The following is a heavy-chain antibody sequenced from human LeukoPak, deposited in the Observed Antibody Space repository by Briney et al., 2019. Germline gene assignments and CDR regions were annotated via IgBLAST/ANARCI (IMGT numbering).Heavy chain of an antibody. V-gene: IGHV3-23*01. J-gene: IGHJ4*02. CDR2: ISGSGGST. CDR1: GFTFSSYA. D-gene: IGHD4-11*01. Sequence: GGSLRLSCAASGFTFSSYAMSWVRQAPGKGLEWVSAISGSGGSTYYADSVKGRFTISRDNSKNTLYLQMNSLRAEDTAVYYCAKDTGVYSNSPLFDYWGQGTLVTVSS. CDR3: AKDTGVYSNSPLFDY.